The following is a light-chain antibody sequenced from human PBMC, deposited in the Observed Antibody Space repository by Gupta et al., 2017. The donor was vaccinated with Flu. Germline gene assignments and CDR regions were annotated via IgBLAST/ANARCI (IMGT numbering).Light chain of an antibody. CDR2: EVS. V-gene: IGLV2-14*01. Sequence: SITSSCTGTSSDVGGYNYVSWYQQHPAKAPKLMIYEVSNRTSGVSNRFSGSKAGNTASLTISGLQAEDEADYYCSSYTSSSTWVFGGGTKLTVL. CDR1: SSDVGGYNY. J-gene: IGLJ3*02. CDR3: SSYTSSSTWV.